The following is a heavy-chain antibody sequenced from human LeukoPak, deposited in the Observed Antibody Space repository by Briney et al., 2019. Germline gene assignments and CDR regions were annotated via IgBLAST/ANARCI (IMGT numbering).Heavy chain of an antibody. Sequence: ASVKVSCKASGYTFTGYYLHWVRQAPGQGLEWMGWINPNRGGTNYAQKLQGRVTMTTDTSTSTAYMEVRSLRSDDTAVYYCARGYYGSGSYLRREFDYWGQGTLVTVSS. CDR2: INPNRGGT. CDR1: GYTFTGYY. D-gene: IGHD3-10*01. J-gene: IGHJ4*02. V-gene: IGHV1-2*02. CDR3: ARGYYGSGSYLRREFDY.